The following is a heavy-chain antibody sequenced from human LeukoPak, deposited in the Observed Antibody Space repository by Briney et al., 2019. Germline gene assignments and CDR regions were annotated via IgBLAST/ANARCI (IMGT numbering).Heavy chain of an antibody. CDR1: GFTFSNYW. D-gene: IGHD2-2*01. V-gene: IGHV3-74*01. Sequence: SGGSLRLSCVASGFTFSNYWMLWVRQAPGKGLMWVSLISTDGKSTRYAESVKGRFTISRDNAKNALYLQMDILRVEDTALYFCARDYQFIQEVWGQGTTVTVSS. CDR3: ARDYQFIQEV. J-gene: IGHJ6*02. CDR2: ISTDGKST.